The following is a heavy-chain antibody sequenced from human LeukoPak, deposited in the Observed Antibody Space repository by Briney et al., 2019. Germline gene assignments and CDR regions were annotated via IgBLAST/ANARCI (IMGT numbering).Heavy chain of an antibody. CDR1: GFTFSSYS. V-gene: IGHV3-21*01. CDR3: ARDQRLYYDILTGYYGELDY. J-gene: IGHJ4*02. Sequence: GGSLRLSCAASGFTFSSYSMNWVRQAPGKGLEWVSSISSSSSYIYYADSVKGRFTISRDNAKNSLYLQMNSLRAEDTAVYYCARDQRLYYDILTGYYGELDYWGQGTLVTVSS. D-gene: IGHD3-9*01. CDR2: ISSSSSYI.